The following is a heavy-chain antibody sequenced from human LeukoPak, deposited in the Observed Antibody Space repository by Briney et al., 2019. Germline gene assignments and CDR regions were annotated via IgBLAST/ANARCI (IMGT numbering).Heavy chain of an antibody. CDR3: ARDPRNVGLAP. Sequence: GGSLRLSCVASGFSLSGYWMYWVCQAPGKGLMYISRNNGDGSTTNYADVVKGRFTMSRDNVKNTLYLQMNSLRVEDTAVYYCARDPRNVGLAPWGQGTLVTVSS. J-gene: IGHJ5*02. V-gene: IGHV3-74*01. D-gene: IGHD2-15*01. CDR1: GFSLSGYW. CDR2: NNGDGSTT.